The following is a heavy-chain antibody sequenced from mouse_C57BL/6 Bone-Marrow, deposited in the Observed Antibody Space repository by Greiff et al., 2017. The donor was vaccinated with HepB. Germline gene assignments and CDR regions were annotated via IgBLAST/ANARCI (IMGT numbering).Heavy chain of an antibody. J-gene: IGHJ3*01. CDR1: GYTFPSYW. D-gene: IGHD1-1*01. Sequence: QVQLQQPGAELVKPGASVKMSCKASGYTFPSYWITWVEQRPGQGLEWLGDIYPGSGSTNYNEKFKSKATLTVDTSSSTAYMQLSSLTSEDSAVYYCARGYYGGFADWGQGTLVTVSA. CDR2: IYPGSGST. V-gene: IGHV1-55*01. CDR3: ARGYYGGFAD.